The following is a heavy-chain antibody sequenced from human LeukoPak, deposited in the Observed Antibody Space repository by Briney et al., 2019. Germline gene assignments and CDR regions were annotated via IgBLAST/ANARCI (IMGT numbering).Heavy chain of an antibody. V-gene: IGHV3-23*01. Sequence: GGSLRLSCAASGFTFSNYAMTWVRQAPGKGLVWVSAISGSGISTYYADSVKGRFTISRDNSENTLFLHMDSLRAEDTAVYYCAKLRDTSTWLGFDYWGQGTLVTVSS. CDR2: ISGSGIST. D-gene: IGHD6-13*01. CDR3: AKLRDTSTWLGFDY. J-gene: IGHJ4*02. CDR1: GFTFSNYA.